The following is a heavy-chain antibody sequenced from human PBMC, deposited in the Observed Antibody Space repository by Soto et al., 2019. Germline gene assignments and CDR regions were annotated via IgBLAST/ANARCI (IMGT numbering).Heavy chain of an antibody. CDR2: INPNSGGT. CDR1: GYTFTGYY. V-gene: IGHV1-2*02. Sequence: ASVKVSCNASGYTFTGYYMHWVRQAPGQGLEWMGWINPNSGGTNYAQKFQGRVTMTRDTSISTAYMELSRLRSDDTAVYYCARTPRWELLPYFDYWGQGTLVTVSS. D-gene: IGHD1-26*01. J-gene: IGHJ4*02. CDR3: ARTPRWELLPYFDY.